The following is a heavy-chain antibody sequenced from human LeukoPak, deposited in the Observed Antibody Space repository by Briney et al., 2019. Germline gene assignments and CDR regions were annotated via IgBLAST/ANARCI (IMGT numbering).Heavy chain of an antibody. J-gene: IGHJ3*02. CDR3: ARSRDGYIPDAFDI. D-gene: IGHD5-24*01. CDR1: GGSISSSSYS. V-gene: IGHV4-39*01. CDR2: IYYSGNT. Sequence: SETLSLTCTVSGGSISSSSYSWGWIRQPPGKGLEWIGSIYYSGNTYYNPSLKSRVTISVDTSTNQFSLKLSSVTAADTAVYYCARSRDGYIPDAFDIWGQGTMVTVSS.